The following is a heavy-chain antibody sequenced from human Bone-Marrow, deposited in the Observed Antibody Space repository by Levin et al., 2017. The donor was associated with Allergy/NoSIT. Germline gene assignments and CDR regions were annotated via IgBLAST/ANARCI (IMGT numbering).Heavy chain of an antibody. V-gene: IGHV4-31*03. CDR1: GGSISSGGYY. CDR3: ARDHKVTSRYYYYYYGMDV. Sequence: PSETLSLTCTVSGGSISSGGYYWSWIRQHPGKGLEWIGYIYYSGSTYYNPSLKSRVTISVDTSKNQFSLKLSSVTAADTAVYYCARDHKVTSRYYYYYYGMDVWGQGTTVSVSS. D-gene: IGHD4-23*01. J-gene: IGHJ6*02. CDR2: IYYSGST.